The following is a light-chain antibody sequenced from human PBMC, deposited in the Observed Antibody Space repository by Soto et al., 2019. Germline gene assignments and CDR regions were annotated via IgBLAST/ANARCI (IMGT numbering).Light chain of an antibody. CDR3: QQNGSSSWT. V-gene: IGKV3-20*01. CDR2: GAS. CDR1: QSVSSSY. J-gene: IGKJ1*01. Sequence: EIVLTQSPGTLSLSPRERATLSCRASQSVSSSYLAWYQQKPGQAPRLLIYGASSRATGIPDRFSGSGSETDFTLTISRLEPEDFAVYYCQQNGSSSWTFGQGTKVEIK.